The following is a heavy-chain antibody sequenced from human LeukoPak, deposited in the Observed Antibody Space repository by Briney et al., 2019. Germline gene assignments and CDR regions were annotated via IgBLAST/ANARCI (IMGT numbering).Heavy chain of an antibody. J-gene: IGHJ4*02. CDR3: AREVQYNEILTGWTNTYYFDN. V-gene: IGHV3-23*01. D-gene: IGHD3-9*01. CDR2: IGGRGGGT. CDR1: GFTFSSYA. Sequence: GGSLRLSCAGSGFTFSSYAMSWVRQAPGKGLEWVSVIGGRGGGTYDADSVKGRFTISRDNSKNTLYLQMNSLRVEDTAVYYCAREVQYNEILTGWTNTYYFDNWGQGTLVTVSS.